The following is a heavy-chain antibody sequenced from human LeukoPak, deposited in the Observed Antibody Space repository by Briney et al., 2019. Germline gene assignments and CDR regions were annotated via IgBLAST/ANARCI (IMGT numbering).Heavy chain of an antibody. V-gene: IGHV3-33*06. J-gene: IGHJ6*03. D-gene: IGHD1-14*01. CDR1: GFTFSDYG. CDR3: AKDARFEPYYYYYMDV. CDR2: IWYDGSNK. Sequence: TGGSLRLSCTASGFTFSDYGMHWVRQAPGKGLEWVAVIWYDGSNKYYADSVKGRFTISRDNSKNTLYLQMNSLRAEDTAVYYCAKDARFEPYYYYYMDVWGKGTTVTVSS.